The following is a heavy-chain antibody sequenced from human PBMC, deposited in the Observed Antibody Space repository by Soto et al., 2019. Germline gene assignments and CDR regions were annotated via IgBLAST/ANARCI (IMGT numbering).Heavy chain of an antibody. D-gene: IGHD3-10*01. CDR3: ASYGSGSYYNGYYFDY. V-gene: IGHV4-34*01. CDR2: IHHSGST. CDR1: GGSISRYY. Sequence: SETLSLTCTVSGGSISRYYWSWIRQSPGKGLEWIGEIHHSGSTNYKPSLKSRVTISVDTSKNQFSLELRSVTAADTAVYYCASYGSGSYYNGYYFDYWGQGTLVTVSS. J-gene: IGHJ4*02.